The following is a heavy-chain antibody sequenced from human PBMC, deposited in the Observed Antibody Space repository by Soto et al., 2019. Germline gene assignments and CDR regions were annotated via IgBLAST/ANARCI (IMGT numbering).Heavy chain of an antibody. Sequence: GASVKVSCKVSGYTLTELSMHWVRQAPGKGLEWKGGFDPEDGETIYAQKNKSRVTMTEDTSTDTANKEMSSLRSEDTAVYYCATFWSGYPYFDYWGQGTLVTVSS. D-gene: IGHD3-3*01. J-gene: IGHJ4*02. V-gene: IGHV1-24*01. CDR1: GYTLTELS. CDR2: FDPEDGET. CDR3: ATFWSGYPYFDY.